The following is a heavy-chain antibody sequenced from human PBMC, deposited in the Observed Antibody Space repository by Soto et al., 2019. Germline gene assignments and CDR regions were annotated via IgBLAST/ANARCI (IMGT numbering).Heavy chain of an antibody. D-gene: IGHD1-20*01. J-gene: IGHJ5*02. CDR2: NYYSGIT. CDR3: ARHPYNWNPNWFDP. CDR1: GGSISSGGYY. V-gene: IGHV4-31*03. Sequence: PSETLSLTCTVSGGSISSGGYYWTWIRQHPGKGLEWIGYNYYSGITYYNPSLKSRVTISLDTSKNQFSLKLSSVTAADTAVYYCARHPYNWNPNWFDPWSQGTLVTVSS.